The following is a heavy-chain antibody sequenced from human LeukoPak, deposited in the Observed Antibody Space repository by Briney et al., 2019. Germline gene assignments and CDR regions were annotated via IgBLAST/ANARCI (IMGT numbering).Heavy chain of an antibody. Sequence: GGSLRLSCAASGFTFSSYAMHWVRQAPGKGLEWVAVISYDGGNKYYADSVKGRFTISRDNSKSTLYLQMNSLRTEDTAVYYCARGLVRYYYGMDVWGQGTTVTVTS. CDR1: GFTFSSYA. J-gene: IGHJ6*02. CDR2: ISYDGGNK. V-gene: IGHV3-30-3*01. CDR3: ARGLVRYYYGMDV. D-gene: IGHD6-19*01.